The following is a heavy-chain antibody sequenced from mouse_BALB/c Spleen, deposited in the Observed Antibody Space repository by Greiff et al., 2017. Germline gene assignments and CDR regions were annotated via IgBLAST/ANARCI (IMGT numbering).Heavy chain of an antibody. V-gene: IGHV5-9-4*01. D-gene: IGHD2-3*01. Sequence: EVKLMESGGGLVKPGGSLKLSCAASGFTFSSYAMSWVRQSPGKRLEWVAEISSGGSYTYYPDTVTGRFTISRDNAKNTLYLEMSSLRSEDTAMYYCARHNGYYAWFAYWGQGTLVTVSA. CDR3: ARHNGYYAWFAY. J-gene: IGHJ3*01. CDR1: GFTFSSYA. CDR2: ISSGGSYT.